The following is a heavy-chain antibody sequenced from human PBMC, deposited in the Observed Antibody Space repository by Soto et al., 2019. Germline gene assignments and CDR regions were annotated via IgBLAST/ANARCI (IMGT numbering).Heavy chain of an antibody. CDR2: ISSSSSYI. CDR3: ARDQVDDTRYFDL. CDR1: GFTFSSYS. D-gene: IGHD6-19*01. V-gene: IGHV3-21*01. J-gene: IGHJ2*01. Sequence: GGALRLSCAASGFTFSSYSMNWGRQPPRKGLEGVSSISSSSSYIHYAHAVKSRFTNSRDNATNSLYLQMNSLRAEDTDVYYCARDQVDDTRYFDLWGRGTLVTVSS.